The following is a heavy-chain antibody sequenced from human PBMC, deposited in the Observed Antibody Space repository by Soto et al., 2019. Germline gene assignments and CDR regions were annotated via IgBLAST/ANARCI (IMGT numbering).Heavy chain of an antibody. D-gene: IGHD3-3*01. CDR3: AHRVLRTVFGLVTTTAIYFDF. J-gene: IGHJ4*02. Sequence: QITLNESGPTVVRPTETLTLTCRFSGFSLTTSGVGVGWIRQSPGKAPEWLALLYWDDDKRYSASLKSRLTITTDTSKNQVVLTVSYLDPTDTATYYCAHRVLRTVFGLVTTTAIYFDFWGQGTPVAVSS. V-gene: IGHV2-5*02. CDR2: LYWDDDK. CDR1: GFSLTTSGVG.